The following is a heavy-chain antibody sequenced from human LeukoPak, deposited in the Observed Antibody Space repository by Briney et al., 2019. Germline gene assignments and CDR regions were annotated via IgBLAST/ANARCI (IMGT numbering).Heavy chain of an antibody. J-gene: IGHJ6*03. CDR3: ARIAQTSYYMDV. D-gene: IGHD6-13*01. CDR1: GFTFSYYY. Sequence: GGSLGLSCAASGFTFSYYYMSWIRQAPGKGLEWVSYITSSGRTIYYADSVKGRFTISRDNAKNSLYLQMNSLGAEDTAVYYCARIAQTSYYMDVWGKGTTVTVSS. V-gene: IGHV3-11*04. CDR2: ITSSGRTI.